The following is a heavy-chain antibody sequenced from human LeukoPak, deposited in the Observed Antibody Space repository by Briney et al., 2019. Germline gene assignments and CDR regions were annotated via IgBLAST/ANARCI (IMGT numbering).Heavy chain of an antibody. J-gene: IGHJ4*02. CDR2: INPSGGST. Sequence: ASVKVSCKASGYTFTSYYMHWVRQAPGQGLEWMGIINPSGGSTSYAQKFQGRVTMTRDMSTSTVYMELSSLRSEDTAVYYCARGLRGWLQPDYYFDYWGQGTPVTVSS. CDR3: ARGLRGWLQPDYYFDY. D-gene: IGHD5-24*01. CDR1: GYTFTSYY. V-gene: IGHV1-46*01.